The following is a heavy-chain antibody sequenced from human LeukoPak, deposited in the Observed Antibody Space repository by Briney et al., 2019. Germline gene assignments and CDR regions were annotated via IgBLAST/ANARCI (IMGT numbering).Heavy chain of an antibody. CDR3: AKGAFSSWHYAAMDV. D-gene: IGHD6-13*01. CDR1: GFTFDDYA. Sequence: GGSLRLSCAASGFTFDDYAMHWVRQAPGKGLEWVSGISWNSGSIGYADSVKGRFTISRDNAKNSLYLQMNSLRAEDMALYYCAKGAFSSWHYAAMDVWGKGTTVTVSS. J-gene: IGHJ6*03. CDR2: ISWNSGSI. V-gene: IGHV3-9*03.